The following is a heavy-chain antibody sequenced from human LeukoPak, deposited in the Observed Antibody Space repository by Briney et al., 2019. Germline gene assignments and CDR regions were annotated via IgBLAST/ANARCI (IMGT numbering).Heavy chain of an antibody. CDR2: INHSGST. Sequence: KPSETLSLTCAVYGGSFSGYYWSWIRQPPGKGLEWIGEINHSGSTNYNPSLKSRVTISVDTSKNQFSLKLSSVTAADTAVYYCARVGYCSSTSCLDYWGQGTLVTVSS. D-gene: IGHD2-2*03. V-gene: IGHV4-34*01. CDR1: GGSFSGYY. CDR3: ARVGYCSSTSCLDY. J-gene: IGHJ4*02.